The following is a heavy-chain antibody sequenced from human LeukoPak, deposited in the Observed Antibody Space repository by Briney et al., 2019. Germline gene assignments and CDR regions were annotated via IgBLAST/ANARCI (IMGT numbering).Heavy chain of an antibody. CDR2: IYSSGSA. CDR3: QSRYLEWLLEY. Sequence: PSETLSLTCAVYGGSFSGYYWSWIRQPPGKGLEWIGSIYSSGSAYYNPSLKSRVTISVDTSKNQFSLRLSSVTAADTAVYYCQSRYLEWLLEYWGQGTVVTVSS. CDR1: GGSFSGYY. J-gene: IGHJ4*02. V-gene: IGHV4-34*01. D-gene: IGHD3-3*01.